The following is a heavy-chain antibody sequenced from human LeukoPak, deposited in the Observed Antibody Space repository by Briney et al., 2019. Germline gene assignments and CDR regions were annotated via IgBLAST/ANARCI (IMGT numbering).Heavy chain of an antibody. V-gene: IGHV4-59*01. D-gene: IGHD2-8*01. J-gene: IGHJ4*02. CDR3: ARLQDIVLMVYAN. CDR1: GGSISSYY. CDR2: IYYSGST. Sequence: PSETLSLTCTVSGGSISSYYWSWIRQPPGKGLEWIGYIYYSGSTNYNPSLKSRVTISVDTSKNQFSLKLSSVTAADTAVYYCARLQDIVLMVYANWGQGTLVTVSS.